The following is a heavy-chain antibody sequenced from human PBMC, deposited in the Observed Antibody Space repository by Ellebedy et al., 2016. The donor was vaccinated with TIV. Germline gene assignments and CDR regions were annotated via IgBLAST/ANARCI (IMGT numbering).Heavy chain of an antibody. J-gene: IGHJ5*02. V-gene: IGHV3-30*18. CDR2: ISYDGSNK. CDR1: GFTFSSYG. CDR3: AKDLIDIVVVPAAANWFDP. D-gene: IGHD2-2*01. Sequence: GESLKISXAASGFTFSSYGMHWVRQAPGKGLEWVAVISYDGSNKYYADSVKGRFTISRDNSKNTLYLQMNSLRAEDTAVYYCAKDLIDIVVVPAAANWFDPWGQGTLVTVSS.